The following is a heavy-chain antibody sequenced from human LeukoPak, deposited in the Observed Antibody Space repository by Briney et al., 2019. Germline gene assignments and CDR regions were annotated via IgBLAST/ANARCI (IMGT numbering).Heavy chain of an antibody. CDR3: ARLYSSSWYLVDY. J-gene: IGHJ4*02. D-gene: IGHD6-13*01. V-gene: IGHV4-4*07. CDR2: IYPSGIP. Sequence: SETLSLTCTVSGGSISSYYWSWIRQPAGKGLEWIGRIYPSGIPNYNPSLKSRVTMSLDTSKNQFSLKLTSVTAADTAVYYCARLYSSSWYLVDYWGQGTLVTVSS. CDR1: GGSISSYY.